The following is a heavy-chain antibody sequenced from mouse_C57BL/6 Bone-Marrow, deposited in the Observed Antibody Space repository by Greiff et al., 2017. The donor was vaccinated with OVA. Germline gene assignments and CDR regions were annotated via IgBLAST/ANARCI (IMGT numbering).Heavy chain of an antibody. Sequence: VQLQQSGPGPVKPSQSLSLTCSVTGYSITSGYYWNWIRQFPGNKLEWMGYISYDGSNNYNPSLKNRISITRDTSKNQFFLKLNSVTTEDTATYYCAREGTSRWYFDVWGTGTTVTVSS. CDR1: GYSITSGYY. CDR2: ISYDGSN. V-gene: IGHV3-6*01. CDR3: AREGTSRWYFDV. J-gene: IGHJ1*03. D-gene: IGHD3-3*01.